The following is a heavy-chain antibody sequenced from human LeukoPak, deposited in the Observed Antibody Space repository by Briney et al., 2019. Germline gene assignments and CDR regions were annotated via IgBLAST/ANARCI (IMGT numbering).Heavy chain of an antibody. Sequence: GSLRLSCVASGFTFRTYAMSWVRQAPGKGLEWVSGISDSGGTTYYVDSVKGRFTISRDNSKNTLYLQMNSLRAEDTAVYYCAAHCTNGVCYTGWGAFDIWGQGTMVTVSS. CDR3: AAHCTNGVCYTGWGAFDI. CDR2: ISDSGGTT. J-gene: IGHJ3*02. CDR1: GFTFRTYA. V-gene: IGHV3-23*01. D-gene: IGHD2-8*01.